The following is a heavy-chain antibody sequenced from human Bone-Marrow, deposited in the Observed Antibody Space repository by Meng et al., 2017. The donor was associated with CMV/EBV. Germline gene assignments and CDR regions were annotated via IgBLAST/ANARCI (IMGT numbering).Heavy chain of an antibody. Sequence: GGSLRLSCAASGFTVSSNYMSWVRQAPGKGLEWVSVIYFGGGTYHADSVKGRFTISTDNSKNTLYLQMNNLRPEDTAVYYCLPDIVLVPVLYWGQGTLVTVSS. V-gene: IGHV3-66*02. CDR2: IYFGGGT. J-gene: IGHJ4*02. CDR3: LPDIVLVPVLY. CDR1: GFTVSSNY. D-gene: IGHD2-2*01.